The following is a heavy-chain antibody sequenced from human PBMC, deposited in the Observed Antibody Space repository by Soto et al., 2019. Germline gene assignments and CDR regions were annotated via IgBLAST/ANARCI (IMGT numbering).Heavy chain of an antibody. CDR3: ARDSTPLIIAAAGIGMDV. Sequence: SVKLSCKDSGYSITGNYMHWVRQAPEQGLEWMGWINPNSGGTNYAQKFQGWVTMTRDTSISTAYMELSRLRSDDTAVYYCARDSTPLIIAAAGIGMDVWGQWTTVTVSS. J-gene: IGHJ6*02. D-gene: IGHD6-13*01. CDR1: GYSITGNY. CDR2: INPNSGGT. V-gene: IGHV1-2*04.